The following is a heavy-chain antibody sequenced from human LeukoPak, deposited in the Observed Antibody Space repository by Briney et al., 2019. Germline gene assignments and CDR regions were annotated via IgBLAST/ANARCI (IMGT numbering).Heavy chain of an antibody. CDR1: GYTFTGYY. J-gene: IGHJ4*02. V-gene: IGHV1-2*02. D-gene: IGHD4-23*01. Sequence: ASVKVSCKASGYTFTGYYMHWVRQAPGHGLGWMGWINPDSGGTNYAQKFQGRVTMTRDTSISTAYMELSRLRSDDTAVYYCARVDYGGTFANFDYWGQGTLVTVSS. CDR3: ARVDYGGTFANFDY. CDR2: INPDSGGT.